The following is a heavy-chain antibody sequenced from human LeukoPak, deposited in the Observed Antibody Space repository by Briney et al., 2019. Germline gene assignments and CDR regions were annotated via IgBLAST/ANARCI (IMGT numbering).Heavy chain of an antibody. CDR1: GGSISSYY. V-gene: IGHV4-59*01. D-gene: IGHD3-22*01. CDR2: IYYSGST. J-gene: IGHJ4*02. Sequence: SETLSLTCTVSGGSISSYYWSWIRQPPGKGLEWIGYIYYSGSTNYNPSLKSRVTISVDTSKNQFSLKLGSVTAADTAVYYCARDYYDSSGYYSLFGYWGQGTLVTVCS. CDR3: ARDYYDSSGYYSLFGY.